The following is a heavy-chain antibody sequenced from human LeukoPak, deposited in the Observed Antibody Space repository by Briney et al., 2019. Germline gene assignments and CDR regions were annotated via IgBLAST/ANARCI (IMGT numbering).Heavy chain of an antibody. V-gene: IGHV4-59*01. CDR2: IYYSGST. CDR1: GGSISSYY. CDR3: ARAESDFWSGISSNWFDP. Sequence: TSETLSLTCTVSGGSISSYYWSWIRQPPGKGLEWIGYIYYSGSTNYNPSLKSRVTISVDTSKNQFSLKLSSVTAADTAVYYCARAESDFWSGISSNWFDPWGQGTLVTVSS. D-gene: IGHD3-3*01. J-gene: IGHJ5*02.